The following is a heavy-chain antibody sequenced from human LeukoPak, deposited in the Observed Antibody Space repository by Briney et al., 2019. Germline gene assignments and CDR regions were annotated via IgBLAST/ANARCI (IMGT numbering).Heavy chain of an antibody. CDR1: GFTVSSNY. D-gene: IGHD7-27*01. CDR3: ARDGDGAFDI. J-gene: IGHJ3*02. Sequence: GGSLRLSCAASGFTVSSNYMSWVRQAPGKGLEWVSVIYSGGSKYYADYVKGRFTISRDNSKNTLYLQMNSLRAEDTAVYYCARDGDGAFDIWGQGTMVTVSS. CDR2: IYSGGSK. V-gene: IGHV3-53*01.